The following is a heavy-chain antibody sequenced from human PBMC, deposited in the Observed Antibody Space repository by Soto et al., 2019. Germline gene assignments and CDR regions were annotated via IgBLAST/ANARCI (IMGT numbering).Heavy chain of an antibody. J-gene: IGHJ4*02. V-gene: IGHV1-69*13. CDR2: IIPVFGTT. Sequence: ASVKVSCKDSGGLFSSFAISWVRQAPGQGLEWMGGIIPVFGTTNYAQKFQGRVTITADESTNTAYMELSSLTSDDTAMYYCARGGGPYVWFNEFWDQGTPVTVS. CDR1: GGLFSSFA. CDR3: ARGGGPYVWFNEF. D-gene: IGHD3-16*01.